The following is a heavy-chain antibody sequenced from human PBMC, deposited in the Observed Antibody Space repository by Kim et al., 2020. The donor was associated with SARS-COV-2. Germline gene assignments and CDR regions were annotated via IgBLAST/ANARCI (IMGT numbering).Heavy chain of an antibody. J-gene: IGHJ4*02. CDR1: GFTFSSYA. CDR3: ARDTEYIVATIDY. CDR2: ISYDGSNK. D-gene: IGHD5-12*01. V-gene: IGHV3-30*04. Sequence: GGSLRLSCAASGFTFSSYAMHWVRQAPGKGLEWVAVISYDGSNKYYADSVKGRFTISRDNSKNTLYLQMNSLRAEDTAVYYCARDTEYIVATIDYWGQGT.